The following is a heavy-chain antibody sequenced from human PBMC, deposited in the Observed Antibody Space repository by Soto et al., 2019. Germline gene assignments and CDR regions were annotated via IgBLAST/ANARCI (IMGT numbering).Heavy chain of an antibody. CDR1: GGTFSSYT. CDR2: IIPILGIA. Sequence: QVQLVQSGAEVKKPGSSVKVSCKASGGTFSSYTISWVRQAPGQGREWMGRIIPILGIANYAQKFQGRVTITADKPTSTAYMELSSLRSEDTAVYYCASLRRVGVDVWGQGTTVTVSS. CDR3: ASLRRVGVDV. J-gene: IGHJ6*02. V-gene: IGHV1-69*02. D-gene: IGHD6-6*01.